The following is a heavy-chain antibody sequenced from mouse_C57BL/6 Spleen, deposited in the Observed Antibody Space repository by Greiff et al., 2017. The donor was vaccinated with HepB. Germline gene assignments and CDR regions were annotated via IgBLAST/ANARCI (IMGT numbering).Heavy chain of an antibody. J-gene: IGHJ4*01. V-gene: IGHV1-64*01. CDR3: ASDDYDDYYAMDY. CDR2: IHPNSGST. Sequence: VQLQQSGAELVKPGASVKLSCKASGYTFTSYWMHWVKQRPGQGLEWIGMIHPNSGSTNYNEKFKSKATLTVDKSSSTAYMQLSSLTSEDSAGYYCASDDYDDYYAMDYLGQGTSVTVSS. CDR1: GYTFTSYW. D-gene: IGHD2-4*01.